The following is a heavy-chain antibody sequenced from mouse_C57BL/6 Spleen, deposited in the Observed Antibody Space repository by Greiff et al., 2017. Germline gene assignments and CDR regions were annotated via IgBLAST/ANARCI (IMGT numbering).Heavy chain of an antibody. J-gene: IGHJ1*03. V-gene: IGHV1-42*01. CDR2: INPSTGGT. CDR3: ARGDYGSVWYFDV. D-gene: IGHD1-1*01. Sequence: VQLKQSGPELVKPGASVKISCKASGYSFTGYYMNWVKQSPEKSLEWIGEINPSTGGTTYNQKFKAKATLTVDKSSSTAYMQLKSLTSEDSAVYYCARGDYGSVWYFDVWGTGTPLTVSS. CDR1: GYSFTGYY.